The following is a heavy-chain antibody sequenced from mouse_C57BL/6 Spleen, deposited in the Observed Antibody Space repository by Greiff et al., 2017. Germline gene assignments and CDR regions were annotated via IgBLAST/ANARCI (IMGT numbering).Heavy chain of an antibody. D-gene: IGHD3-2*02. CDR1: GYTFTSYW. J-gene: IGHJ3*01. V-gene: IGHV1-61*01. CDR3: ARSDTSGGPFAN. CDR2: IYPSDSET. Sequence: QVQLQQPGAELVRPGSSVKLSCKASGYTFTSYWMDWVKQRPGQGLEWIGNIYPSDSETHYNQKFKDKATLTVDKSSRTAYMQLSSLTSEDSAVYYGARSDTSGGPFANWGQGTLVTVSA.